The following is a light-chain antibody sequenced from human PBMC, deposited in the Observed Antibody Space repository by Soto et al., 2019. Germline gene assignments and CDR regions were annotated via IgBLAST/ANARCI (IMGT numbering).Light chain of an antibody. CDR2: AAS. CDR1: QGINAF. J-gene: IGKJ4*01. CDR3: QQYHSYPVT. V-gene: IGKV1-16*02. Sequence: DIEMTQSPSSLSASVGDTVTITCRASQGINAFLAWFQQKPGKAPKLLISAASSLQSGVPSKFSGSGSDRDFTLTISSLQPEDSATYYCQQYHSYPVTLGGGTKVEIK.